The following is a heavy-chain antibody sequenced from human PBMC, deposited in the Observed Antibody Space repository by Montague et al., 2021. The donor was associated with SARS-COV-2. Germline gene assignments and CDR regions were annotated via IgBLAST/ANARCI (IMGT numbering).Heavy chain of an antibody. CDR3: ARGRQHFNMIVVVMTGGEYYFDY. D-gene: IGHD3-22*01. V-gene: IGHV4-34*01. Sequence: SETLSLTCAVYGGSFSDYYWSWIRQPPGKGLEWIGEINHRGTSNYNPSLKSRVSISVDTSKNQCSLYLGSVTAADTAVYYCARGRQHFNMIVVVMTGGEYYFDYWGQGTLVTVSS. CDR1: GGSFSDYY. J-gene: IGHJ4*02. CDR2: INHRGTS.